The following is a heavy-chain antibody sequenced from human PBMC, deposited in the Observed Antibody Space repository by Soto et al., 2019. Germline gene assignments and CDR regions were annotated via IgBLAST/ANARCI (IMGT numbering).Heavy chain of an antibody. J-gene: IGHJ4*02. CDR2: IYTSGST. CDR3: ARTVGAAYYFDF. CDR1: GDSMTKYY. D-gene: IGHD1-26*01. Sequence: QVQLQESVPGLVKPSETMSLTCTVSGDSMTKYYWSWIRQTAGKGLEWIGLIYTSGSTTYNPSLKCRVTMSIDTSYNHFSLKLKSVTAADTAVYYCARTVGAAYYFDFWGQGALVTVSS. V-gene: IGHV4-4*07.